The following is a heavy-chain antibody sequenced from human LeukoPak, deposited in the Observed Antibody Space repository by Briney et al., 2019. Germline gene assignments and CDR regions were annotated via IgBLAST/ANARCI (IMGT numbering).Heavy chain of an antibody. V-gene: IGHV3-30*02. D-gene: IGHD3-10*01. CDR1: GFTFSSYG. Sequence: PGGCLRLSCAASGFTFSSYGMHWVRQAPGKGLEWVAFIRYDGSNKYYADSVKGRFTISRDNSKNTLYLQMNSLRAEDTAVYYCAKDVARGSGSVDYWGQGTLVTVSS. CDR2: IRYDGSNK. CDR3: AKDVARGSGSVDY. J-gene: IGHJ4*02.